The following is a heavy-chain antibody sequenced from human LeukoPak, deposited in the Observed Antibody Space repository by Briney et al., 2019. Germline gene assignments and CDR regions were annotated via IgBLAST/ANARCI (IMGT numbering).Heavy chain of an antibody. CDR2: ISSSSSYI. V-gene: IGHV3-21*01. J-gene: IGHJ4*02. D-gene: IGHD6-13*01. CDR1: GFTFSSYS. Sequence: GSLRLSCAASGFTFSSYSMNWVRQAPGKGLEWVSSISSSSSYIYYADSVKGRFTISRDNDKNSLYLQMNSLRAEDTAVYYCAILPIAAAGTHPDYWGQGTLVTVSS. CDR3: AILPIAAAGTHPDY.